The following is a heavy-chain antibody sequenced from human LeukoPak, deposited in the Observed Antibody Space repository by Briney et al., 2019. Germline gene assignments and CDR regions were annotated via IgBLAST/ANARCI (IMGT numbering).Heavy chain of an antibody. CDR1: GYTFTSYG. CDR2: ISAYNGNT. V-gene: IGHV1-18*04. CDR3: ARRLLWFGELSLFDY. Sequence: ASVKVSCKASGYTFTSYGISWVRQAPRQGLEWMGWISAYNGNTNYAQKLQGRVTMTTDTSTSTAYMELRSLRSDDTAVYYCARRLLWFGELSLFDYWGQGTLVTVSS. J-gene: IGHJ4*02. D-gene: IGHD3-10*01.